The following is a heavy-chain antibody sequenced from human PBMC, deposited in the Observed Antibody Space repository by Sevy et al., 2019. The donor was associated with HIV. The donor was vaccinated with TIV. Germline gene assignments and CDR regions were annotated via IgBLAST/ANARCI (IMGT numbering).Heavy chain of an antibody. V-gene: IGHV3-30-3*01. D-gene: IGHD2-21*01. J-gene: IGHJ4*02. CDR3: GSCGGGSGTYYFDY. CDR1: GFTFSSYA. Sequence: GGSLRLSCAASGFTFSSYAMHWVRQAPGKGLEWVAVISYDGSNKYYADSVKGRFTISRDNSKNTLYLQMNSLRAEDTAVYYCGSCGGGSGTYYFDYWGQGTLVTVSS. CDR2: ISYDGSNK.